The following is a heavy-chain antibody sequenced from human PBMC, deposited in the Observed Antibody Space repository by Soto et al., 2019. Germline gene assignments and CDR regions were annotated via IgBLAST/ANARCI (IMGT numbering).Heavy chain of an antibody. CDR2: IIPIFGTA. V-gene: IGHV1-69*12. CDR1: GGTFSSYA. Sequence: QVQLVQSGAEVKKPGSSVKVSCKASGGTFSSYAISWVRQAPGQGLEWMEGIIPIFGTANYAQKFQGRVTITADAXTSTAYTELSSLRSEDTAVYYCAGVSSTVDNWFDPWGQGTLVTVSS. D-gene: IGHD4-17*01. J-gene: IGHJ5*02. CDR3: AGVSSTVDNWFDP.